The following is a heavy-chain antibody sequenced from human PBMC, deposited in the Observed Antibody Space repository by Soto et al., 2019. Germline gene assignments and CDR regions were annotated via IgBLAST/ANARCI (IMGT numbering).Heavy chain of an antibody. Sequence: QVQLVQSGAEVKKPGASVKVSCKASGYTFTGYYMHWVRQAPGQGLEWMGWINPNSGGTNYAQKFQGWVTMTKDTSISTAYRELSRLRADDMAVYYCARDRCSSTSCYTLFVYWGQGTLVIVSS. CDR3: ARDRCSSTSCYTLFVY. J-gene: IGHJ4*02. CDR1: GYTFTGYY. V-gene: IGHV1-2*04. D-gene: IGHD2-2*02. CDR2: INPNSGGT.